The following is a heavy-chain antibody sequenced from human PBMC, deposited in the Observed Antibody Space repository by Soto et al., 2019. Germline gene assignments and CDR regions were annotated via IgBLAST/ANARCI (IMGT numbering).Heavy chain of an antibody. CDR2: IKHDGNEN. J-gene: IGHJ6*02. Sequence: VQLVESGGDSVQPGGSLRLSCEASGFMFGTYWMSWVRQAPGKGLEWVANIKHDGNENFFGDSVKGRFTSSRDNAKNSHYLEMNDLGVDHTGVYYCVRAAPSWGHYYYHGMDVWGQATTVTV. D-gene: IGHD2-2*01. CDR1: GFMFGTYW. V-gene: IGHV3-7*01. CDR3: VRAAPSWGHYYYHGMDV.